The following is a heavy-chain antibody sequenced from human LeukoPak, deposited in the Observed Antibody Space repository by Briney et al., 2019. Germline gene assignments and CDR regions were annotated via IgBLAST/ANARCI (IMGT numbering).Heavy chain of an antibody. D-gene: IGHD3-10*01. Sequence: GGSLRLSCAASGFTFSSYAMSWVRQAPGKGLEWVSAISGSGGSTYYADSVKGRFTISRDNSKNTLYLQMNGLRAEDTAVYYCAKGTRSGAILFYFDYWAREPWSPSPQ. CDR2: ISGSGGST. V-gene: IGHV3-23*01. J-gene: IGHJ4*02. CDR1: GFTFSSYA. CDR3: AKGTRSGAILFYFDY.